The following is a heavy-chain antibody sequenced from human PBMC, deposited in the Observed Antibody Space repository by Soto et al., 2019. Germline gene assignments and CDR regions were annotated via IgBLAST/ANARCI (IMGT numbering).Heavy chain of an antibody. J-gene: IGHJ2*01. CDR3: AREYYDYVWGSYRLRYFDL. D-gene: IGHD3-16*02. Sequence: PGESLKISCKGSGYSFTSYWISWVRQMPGKGLEWMGRIDPSDSYTNYSPSFQGHVTISADKSISTAYLQWSSLKASDTAMYYCAREYYDYVWGSYRLRYFDLWGCGTLVTVSS. V-gene: IGHV5-10-1*01. CDR1: GYSFTSYW. CDR2: IDPSDSYT.